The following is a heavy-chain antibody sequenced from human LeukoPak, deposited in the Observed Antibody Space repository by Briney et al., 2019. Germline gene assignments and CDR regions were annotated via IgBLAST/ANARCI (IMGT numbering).Heavy chain of an antibody. V-gene: IGHV4-38-2*02. Sequence: SETLSLTCTVSGYSISSGYYWGWIRQPPGKGLEWIGSIYHSGSTYYNPSLKSRVTISVDTSKNQFSLKLSSATAADTAVYYCARAVGQWLDQAFDYWGQGTLVTVSS. CDR3: ARAVGQWLDQAFDY. D-gene: IGHD6-19*01. J-gene: IGHJ4*02. CDR1: GYSISSGYY. CDR2: IYHSGST.